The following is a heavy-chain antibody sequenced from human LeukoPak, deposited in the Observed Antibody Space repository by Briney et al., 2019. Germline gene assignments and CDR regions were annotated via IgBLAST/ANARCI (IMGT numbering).Heavy chain of an antibody. CDR1: GDSMRSYY. D-gene: IGHD6-13*01. Sequence: SETLSLTCTVSGDSMRSYYWSWIRQAPGKGLEWLGHMDDRGDSNYNPSLRGRGSISVDTSKNQFSLKLRSVTAADTAVYYCARDSRYDSGWFDDGMDVWGPGTTVTVSS. J-gene: IGHJ6*02. V-gene: IGHV4-59*01. CDR2: MDDRGDS. CDR3: ARDSRYDSGWFDDGMDV.